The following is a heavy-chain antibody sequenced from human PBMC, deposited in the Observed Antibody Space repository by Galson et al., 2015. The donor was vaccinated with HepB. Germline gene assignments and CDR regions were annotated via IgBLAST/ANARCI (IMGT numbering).Heavy chain of an antibody. Sequence: SLRLSCAASGFTFSGSAMHWVRQASGKGLEWVGRIRSKANSYATAYAASVKGRFTISRDDSKNTAYLQMNSLKTEDTAVYYCTRLSPYYYGSGNFDYWGQGTLVTVSS. J-gene: IGHJ4*02. CDR3: TRLSPYYYGSGNFDY. V-gene: IGHV3-73*01. CDR1: GFTFSGSA. D-gene: IGHD3-10*01. CDR2: IRSKANSYAT.